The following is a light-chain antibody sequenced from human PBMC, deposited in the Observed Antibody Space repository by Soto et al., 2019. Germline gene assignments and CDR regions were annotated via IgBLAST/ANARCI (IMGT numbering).Light chain of an antibody. CDR3: QQYHKWPPFT. Sequence: EVGITQSPATVSVSRGESATLSCRASQSVSSNLAWYQQKPGQTPRLLMYGASTRATGIPARFSGSGSGTEFTLTISSLQSEDLAVYYCQQYHKWPPFTFGGGTKVDIK. CDR1: QSVSSN. V-gene: IGKV3-15*01. J-gene: IGKJ4*01. CDR2: GAS.